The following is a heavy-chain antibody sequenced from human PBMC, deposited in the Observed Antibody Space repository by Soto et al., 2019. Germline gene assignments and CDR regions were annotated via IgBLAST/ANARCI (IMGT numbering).Heavy chain of an antibody. D-gene: IGHD3-3*02. J-gene: IGHJ5*01. V-gene: IGHV4-30-4*01. Sequence: SETLSLTCTVSGDSISSPDYYWSWIRLAPGKGLELIGYVYYRGSIYYTPSFESRVSISVDTSKDQFSLRLTSVTAADSAMYFCARVTFTPNWFDSWGQGILVTVSS. CDR3: ARVTFTPNWFDS. CDR2: VYYRGSI. CDR1: GDSISSPDYY.